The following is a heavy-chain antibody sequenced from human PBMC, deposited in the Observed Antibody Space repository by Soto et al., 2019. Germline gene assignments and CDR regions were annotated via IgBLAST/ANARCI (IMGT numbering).Heavy chain of an antibody. CDR3: ARAQEPPNVTLRADWFDP. CDR2: INHSGST. Sequence: SETLSLTCAVYGGSFSGYYWSWIRQPPGKGLEWIGEINHSGSTNYNPSLKSRVTISVDTSKNQFSLKLSSVTAADTAVYYCARAQEPPNVTLRADWFDPWGQATLVTV. CDR1: GGSFSGYY. V-gene: IGHV4-34*01. J-gene: IGHJ5*02. D-gene: IGHD1-26*01.